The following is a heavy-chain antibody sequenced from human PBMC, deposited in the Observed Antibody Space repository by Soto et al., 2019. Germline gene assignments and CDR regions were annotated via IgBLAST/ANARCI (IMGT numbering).Heavy chain of an antibody. J-gene: IGHJ6*03. CDR1: GFSISSSY. CDR2: IYNSGST. D-gene: IGHD2-15*01. V-gene: IGHV4-59*01. CDR3: ARDRAFCRGSSCSSPPDYYYYMDV. Sequence: QVQLQESGPGLVKPSETLSLTCTVSGFSISSSYCSWILQPPWNVLYCIVYIYNSGSTNYNPSITRRYNISVDTSQNQVSLGLSSVTAEDTAVYYCARDRAFCRGSSCSSPPDYYYYMDVWRKGTTV.